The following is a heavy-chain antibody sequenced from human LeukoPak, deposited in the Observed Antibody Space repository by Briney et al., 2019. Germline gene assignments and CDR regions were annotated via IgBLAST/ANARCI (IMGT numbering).Heavy chain of an antibody. CDR1: GGSIGFYY. Sequence: SETLSLTCTVSGGSIGFYYWNWIRQPPGKGLEWIGCVYYNGSFNYNPSLKSRVTISVDTSKIQFSLKLSSVTAADTAVYYCARSIKRGLFDYWGQGSLVTVSS. V-gene: IGHV4-59*01. CDR2: VYYNGSF. D-gene: IGHD3-10*01. CDR3: ARSIKRGLFDY. J-gene: IGHJ4*02.